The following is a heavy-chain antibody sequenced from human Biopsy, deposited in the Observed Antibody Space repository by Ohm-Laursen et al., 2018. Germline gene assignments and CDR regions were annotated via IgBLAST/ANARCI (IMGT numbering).Heavy chain of an antibody. D-gene: IGHD3-10*01. CDR1: GYSFTSYY. Sequence: ASVKVSCKASGYSFTSYYMHWVRQAPGQGLEWMGKINPSGGSTSYAQKFQGRVTMTRDTSTTTVYMELSSLRSEDTAVYYCARDRIGGRGDPPDHWGQGTLVTVSS. CDR2: INPSGGST. V-gene: IGHV1-46*01. J-gene: IGHJ4*02. CDR3: ARDRIGGRGDPPDH.